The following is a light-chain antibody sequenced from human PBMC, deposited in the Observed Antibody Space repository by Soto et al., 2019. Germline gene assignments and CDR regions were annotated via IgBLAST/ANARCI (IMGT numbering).Light chain of an antibody. CDR3: QQYSSYPLT. V-gene: IGKV1-17*01. J-gene: IGKJ4*02. Sequence: DIQMTQSPSSLSASVGDRVTITCRASQGIGNGLGWYQQKPGKAPKRLIYAASSLQSGVPARFSGSESGTEFTLTISSLQPEDFATYYCQQYSSYPLTFGGGTKVEVK. CDR2: AAS. CDR1: QGIGNG.